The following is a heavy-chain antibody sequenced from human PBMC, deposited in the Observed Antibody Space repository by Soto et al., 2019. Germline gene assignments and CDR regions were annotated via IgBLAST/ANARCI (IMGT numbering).Heavy chain of an antibody. J-gene: IGHJ3*02. D-gene: IGHD1-26*01. Sequence: KGRFTISRDNAKNSLHLQMNSLRAEDTAMYYCARGSSAWEVFDIWGQGTVVTVSS. V-gene: IGHV3-21*06. CDR3: ARGSSAWEVFDI.